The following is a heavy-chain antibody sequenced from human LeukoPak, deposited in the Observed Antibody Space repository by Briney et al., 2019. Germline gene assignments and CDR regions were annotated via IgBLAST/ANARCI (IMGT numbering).Heavy chain of an antibody. V-gene: IGHV1-2*02. Sequence: ASVKVSCKASGYTFTGYYMHWVRQAPGQGLEWMGWINPNSGGTNYAQKFQGRVTMTRDTSISTAYMELSRLRSDDTAVYYCARDRGYGSDNWFDPWGQGTLVTVSS. D-gene: IGHD3-10*01. J-gene: IGHJ5*02. CDR2: INPNSGGT. CDR3: ARDRGYGSDNWFDP. CDR1: GYTFTGYY.